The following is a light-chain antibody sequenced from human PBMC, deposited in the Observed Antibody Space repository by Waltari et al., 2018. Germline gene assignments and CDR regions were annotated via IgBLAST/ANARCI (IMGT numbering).Light chain of an antibody. CDR3: QVWDDSNNSGV. V-gene: IGLV3-21*04. J-gene: IGLJ2*01. Sequence: SYVLTQTPSVSLAPGQTAIITCGGDNIDSKSFHRYQLQPGQAPVLVMFYDSDRPPGIPDRFSGSNSGNTATLTISRVEDDDEADYFCQVWDDSNNSGVFGGGTKLTVL. CDR2: YDS. CDR1: NIDSKS.